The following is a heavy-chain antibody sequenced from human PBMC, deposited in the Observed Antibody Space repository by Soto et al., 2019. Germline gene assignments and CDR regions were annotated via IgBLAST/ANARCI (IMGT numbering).Heavy chain of an antibody. D-gene: IGHD6-19*01. CDR1: GYTFTSYA. CDR3: ARGLTVAVNRWFDP. V-gene: IGHV7-4-1*01. CDR2: INTNTGNP. J-gene: IGHJ5*02. Sequence: QVKLVQSGSELKKPGAPVKVSCQPSGYTFTSYALNWVRQAPGQGLEGMGWINTNTGNPTYAQGFTGRFVFSFYTSVSTAYPQFCSLKAEDTAVYYCARGLTVAVNRWFDPWGQGTLVPVSS.